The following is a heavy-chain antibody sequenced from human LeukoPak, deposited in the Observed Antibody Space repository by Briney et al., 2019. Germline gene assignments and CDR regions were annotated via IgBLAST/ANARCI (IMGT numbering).Heavy chain of an antibody. D-gene: IGHD3-22*01. J-gene: IGHJ4*02. CDR2: INPNSGDT. CDR1: GYTFTDYY. CDR3: ARESRGILNYFDY. Sequence: GASVKVSCKTSGYTFTDYYMHWVRQAPGQGLEWMGWINPNSGDTNYAQKFQGRVTMTRDTSINTAYMELSRLRSDDTAVYYCARESRGILNYFDYWGQGTLATVSS. V-gene: IGHV1-2*02.